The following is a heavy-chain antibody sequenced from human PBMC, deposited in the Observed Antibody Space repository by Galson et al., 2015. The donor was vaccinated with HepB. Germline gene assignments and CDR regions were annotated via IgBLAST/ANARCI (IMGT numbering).Heavy chain of an antibody. CDR3: ARRPRTYCSGGSCYWERYY. CDR2: IYPGDSDT. J-gene: IGHJ4*02. Sequence: QSGAEVKKPGESLKISCKGSGYSFTSYWIGWVRQMPGKGLEWMGIIYPGDSDTRYSPSFQGQVTIPADKSISTAYLQWSSLKASDTAMYYCARRPRTYCSGGSCYWERYYWGQGSLVTVSS. V-gene: IGHV5-51*01. D-gene: IGHD2-15*01. CDR1: GYSFTSYW.